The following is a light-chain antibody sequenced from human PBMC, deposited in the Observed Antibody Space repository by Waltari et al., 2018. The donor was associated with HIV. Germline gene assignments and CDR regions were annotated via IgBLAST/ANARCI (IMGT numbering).Light chain of an antibody. J-gene: IGLJ2*01. V-gene: IGLV2-14*01. CDR3: SSYTSSSTVV. Sequence: QSALTQPASVSGSPGQSITISCTGTSSDVGGYNYVSWYQQHPGKAPKLMIYDVSNRPSGVSNRFSGSKSGNTASLTISGLWADDEADYYCSSYTSSSTVVFAGGTKLTVL. CDR2: DVS. CDR1: SSDVGGYNY.